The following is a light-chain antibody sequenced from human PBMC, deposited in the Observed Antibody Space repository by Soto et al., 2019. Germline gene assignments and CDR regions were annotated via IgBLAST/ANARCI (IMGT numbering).Light chain of an antibody. Sequence: EIVMTQSPATLSVSPGERVTLFCRASQSVSSNLAWYQQKPGQAPRLLIHGASTRAAGFPARFSGSGSGIEFTLTISSLQSEDFAVYYCQQYNKWPLTFGQGTKVDIK. V-gene: IGKV3-15*01. CDR2: GAS. CDR3: QQYNKWPLT. J-gene: IGKJ1*01. CDR1: QSVSSN.